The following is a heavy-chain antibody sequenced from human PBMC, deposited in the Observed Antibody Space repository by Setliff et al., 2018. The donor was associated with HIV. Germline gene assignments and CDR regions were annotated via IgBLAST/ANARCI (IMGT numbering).Heavy chain of an antibody. D-gene: IGHD5-12*01. CDR2: IYDSGIT. Sequence: SETLSLTCSVSGGSVINYLWHWFRQPPGKGLEWIGYIYDSGITDHNPSLEGRLTMSVDTSKNQVSLRLKSVTTADTAVYFCARLKSASGYFGFDSWGQGTLVTVSS. CDR3: ARLKSASGYFGFDS. CDR1: GGSVINYL. V-gene: IGHV4-59*02. J-gene: IGHJ4*02.